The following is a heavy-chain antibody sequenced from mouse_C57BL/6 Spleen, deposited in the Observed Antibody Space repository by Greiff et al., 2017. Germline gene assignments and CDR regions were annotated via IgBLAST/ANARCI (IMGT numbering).Heavy chain of an antibody. CDR1: GYTFTSYW. CDR3: VRDYGSSYAWFAY. D-gene: IGHD1-1*01. Sequence: QVQLQQPGAELVKPGASVKLSCKASGYTFTSYWMHWVKQRPGQGLEWIGMIPPHSGSTNYNEQFKRQATLTVDKSTRTAYMQLSSLTSEDAAVYYCVRDYGSSYAWFAYWGQGTLVTVSA. J-gene: IGHJ3*01. V-gene: IGHV1-64*01. CDR2: IPPHSGST.